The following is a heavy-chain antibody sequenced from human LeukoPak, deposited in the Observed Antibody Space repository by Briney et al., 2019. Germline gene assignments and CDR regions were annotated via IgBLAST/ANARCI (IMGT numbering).Heavy chain of an antibody. CDR1: GFTFSSYG. CDR3: AREQQLVRVSNWFDP. J-gene: IGHJ5*02. CDR2: IRYDGSNK. V-gene: IGHV3-30*02. Sequence: GGSLRLSCAASGFTFSSYGMHWVRQAPGKGLEWVAFIRYDGSNKYYADSVKGRFTISRDNSKNTLYLQMNSLRAEDTAVYYCAREQQLVRVSNWFDPWGQGTLVTVSS. D-gene: IGHD6-13*01.